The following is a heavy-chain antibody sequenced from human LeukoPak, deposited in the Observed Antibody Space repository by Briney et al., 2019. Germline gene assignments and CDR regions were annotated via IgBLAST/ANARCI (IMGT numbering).Heavy chain of an antibody. J-gene: IGHJ6*02. Sequence: TGGSLRLSCAASGFTFSSYGMHWVRQAPGKGLEWVAVIWYDGSNKYYADSVKGRFTISRDNSKNTLYLQMNSLRAEDTAIYYCAKEIRITMIVVDYYYGMDVWGQGTTVTVSS. CDR2: IWYDGSNK. CDR3: AKEIRITMIVVDYYYGMDV. V-gene: IGHV3-33*06. D-gene: IGHD3-22*01. CDR1: GFTFSSYG.